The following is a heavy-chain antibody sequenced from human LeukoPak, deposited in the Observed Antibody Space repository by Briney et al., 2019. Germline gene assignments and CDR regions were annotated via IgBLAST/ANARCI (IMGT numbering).Heavy chain of an antibody. CDR1: GDSVSSVTDY. CDR3: AGERGEEYSSGWYKTNYFDN. V-gene: IGHV4-39*07. D-gene: IGHD6-19*01. Sequence: PSETLSLTRTVAGDSVSSVTDYWAWIRQPPGKGLEWIASADYSGGTYYNPSLESRVAISADMSKKQISLTLTSVTGADTAVYYCAGERGEEYSSGWYKTNYFDNWGQGIRVTVSS. J-gene: IGHJ4*02. CDR2: ADYSGGT.